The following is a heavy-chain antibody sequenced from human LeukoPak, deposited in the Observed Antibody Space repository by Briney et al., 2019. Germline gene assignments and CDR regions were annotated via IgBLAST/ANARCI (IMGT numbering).Heavy chain of an antibody. J-gene: IGHJ4*02. Sequence: GGSLRLSCAASGFTFRTYGMHWVRQAPGKGLEWVANIKQDGSEKYYVDSVKGRSTISRDNAKNSLYLQMNSLRAEDTAVYYCARDQAAAGPFDYWGQGTLVTVSS. CDR3: ARDQAAAGPFDY. D-gene: IGHD6-13*01. CDR1: GFTFRTYG. V-gene: IGHV3-7*01. CDR2: IKQDGSEK.